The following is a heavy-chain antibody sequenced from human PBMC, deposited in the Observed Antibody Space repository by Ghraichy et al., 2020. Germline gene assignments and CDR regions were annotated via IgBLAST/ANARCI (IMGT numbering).Heavy chain of an antibody. V-gene: IGHV3-7*01. CDR2: IKQDGSDK. J-gene: IGHJ4*02. D-gene: IGHD2-21*01. CDR1: GFIFRIYW. CDR3: ARGIATGVDYFDY. Sequence: GGSLRLSCTASGFIFRIYWMSWVRQAPGKGLEWVANIKQDGSDKYYVDSVKGRFIISRDNTKNSLTLQMNSLRVEDTAVYYCARGIATGVDYFDYWGQGTLVTVSS.